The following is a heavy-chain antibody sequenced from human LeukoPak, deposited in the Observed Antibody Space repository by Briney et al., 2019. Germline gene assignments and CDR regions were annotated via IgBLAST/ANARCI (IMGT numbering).Heavy chain of an antibody. D-gene: IGHD3-10*01. CDR1: GYTFTGYY. CDR2: INPDTGAT. V-gene: IGHV1-2*02. CDR3: ARVIRFGELSSNWFDP. Sequence: ASVRVSCKASGYTFTGYYMHWMRQAPGQGLEWMGWINPDTGATDFAQKFQSRVTMIRDTSISTAYMELSNLRSDDTAVYYCARVIRFGELSSNWFDPWGQGTLVTVSS. J-gene: IGHJ5*02.